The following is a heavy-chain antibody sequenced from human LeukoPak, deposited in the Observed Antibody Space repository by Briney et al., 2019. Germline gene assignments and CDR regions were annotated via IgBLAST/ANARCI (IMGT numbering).Heavy chain of an antibody. D-gene: IGHD3-10*01. CDR3: ARGRGTTMVRGVITNYFDL. J-gene: IGHJ2*01. CDR2: IDPNSGGT. CDR1: GYTFTAHY. V-gene: IGHV1-2*02. Sequence: GASVKVSYRASGYTFTAHYIHWVRQAPGQGLEWTGWIDPNSGGTNYAQKFQGSVTMTGDTSINTAFMELSRLRSDDTAIYYCARGRGTTMVRGVITNYFDLWGRGALVTVSS.